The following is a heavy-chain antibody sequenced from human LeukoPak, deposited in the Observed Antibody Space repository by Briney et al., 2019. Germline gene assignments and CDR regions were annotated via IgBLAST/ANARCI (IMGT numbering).Heavy chain of an antibody. J-gene: IGHJ4*02. CDR1: GYTFTAYA. CDR2: ISAYNGNT. Sequence: ASVKVSCKASGYTFTAYAMHWVRQAPGQGLEWMGWISAYNGNTNYAQKLQGRVTMTTDTSTSTAYMELRSLRSDDTAVYYCARDIKLYCSSTSCPFDYWGQGTLVTVSS. D-gene: IGHD2-2*01. CDR3: ARDIKLYCSSTSCPFDY. V-gene: IGHV1-18*01.